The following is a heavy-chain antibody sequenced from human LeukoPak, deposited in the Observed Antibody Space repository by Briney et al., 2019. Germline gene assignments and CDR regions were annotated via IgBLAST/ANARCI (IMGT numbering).Heavy chain of an antibody. J-gene: IGHJ4*02. CDR3: AKDFMTVDH. CDR1: GFTFSSYS. Sequence: PGGSLRLSCAASGFTFSSYSMNWVRQAPGKGLEWVAVISYDGSNKYYADSVKGRFTISRDNSKNTLYLQMNSLRAEDTAVYYCAKDFMTVDHWGQGTLVTVSS. V-gene: IGHV3-30*18. D-gene: IGHD3-16*01. CDR2: ISYDGSNK.